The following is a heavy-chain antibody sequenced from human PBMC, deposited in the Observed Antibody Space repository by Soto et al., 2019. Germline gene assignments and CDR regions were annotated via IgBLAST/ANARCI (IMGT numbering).Heavy chain of an antibody. CDR1: GQSFSGHS. CDR3: ARGSGIVALPGELEDVNYDY. D-gene: IGHD1-1*01. J-gene: IGHJ4*02. Sequence: QVQLQQWGAGLVKPSETLSLSCAVYGQSFSGHSWAWIRQPPGKGLEWIGEINESGSTYYNPSLKTRVTISTDTPKYQFSLKLSSVSAADTAAYFCARGSGIVALPGELEDVNYDYWGQGTLVNVSS. CDR2: INESGST. V-gene: IGHV4-34*01.